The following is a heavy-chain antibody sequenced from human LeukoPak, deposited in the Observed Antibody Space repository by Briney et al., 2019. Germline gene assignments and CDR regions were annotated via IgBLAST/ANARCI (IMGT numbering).Heavy chain of an antibody. J-gene: IGHJ6*02. CDR1: GGSFSGYY. D-gene: IGHD2-15*01. Sequence: PSETLSLTCAVYGGSFSGYYWSWIRQPPGKGLEWIGEINHSGSTNYNPTLKSRVTISVDTSKNQFSLKLSSVTAADTAVYYCARDRWELLSNSYHYCGLDVWGQGTTVTVSS. CDR3: ARDRWELLSNSYHYCGLDV. V-gene: IGHV4-34*01. CDR2: INHSGST.